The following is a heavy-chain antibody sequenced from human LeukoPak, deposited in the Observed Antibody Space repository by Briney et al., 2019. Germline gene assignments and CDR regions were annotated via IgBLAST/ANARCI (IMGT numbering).Heavy chain of an antibody. Sequence: GGSLRLSCAASGFTFSDYYMSWIRQAPGKGLEWVTYISGSGNAKNYADSVKGRFTISRGNAKNSVFLQMDSLRAEDTAVYYCARAGGSYWMGAKFDFWGQGILVTVSS. D-gene: IGHD1-26*01. V-gene: IGHV3-11*01. J-gene: IGHJ4*02. CDR2: ISGSGNAK. CDR1: GFTFSDYY. CDR3: ARAGGSYWMGAKFDF.